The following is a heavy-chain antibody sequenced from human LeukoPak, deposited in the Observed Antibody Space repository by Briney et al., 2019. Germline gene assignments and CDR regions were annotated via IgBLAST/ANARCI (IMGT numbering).Heavy chain of an antibody. CDR3: ARDNIDYYGMDV. CDR1: GGSISSYY. J-gene: IGHJ6*02. V-gene: IGHV4-59*01. CDR2: IYYSGST. Sequence: SETLSLTCTVSGGSISSYYWSWIRQPPGKGLEWIGYIYYSGSTNYNPSLKSRVTISVDTCKNQFSLKLSSVTAADTAVYYCARDNIDYYGMDVWGQGTTVTVSS.